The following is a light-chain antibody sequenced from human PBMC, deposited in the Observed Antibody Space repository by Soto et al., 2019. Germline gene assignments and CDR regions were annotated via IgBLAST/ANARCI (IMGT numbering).Light chain of an antibody. Sequence: DIQMTQSPSSLSASVGDRVTITSRASQSISNYLAWYQQKPGKVPKLLIYAASTLQSGVPSRFSGSGSGTDFTLTISSLQPEDVATYYCQKYNRAPRTFGQGTKVEIK. CDR2: AAS. CDR1: QSISNY. V-gene: IGKV1-27*01. J-gene: IGKJ1*01. CDR3: QKYNRAPRT.